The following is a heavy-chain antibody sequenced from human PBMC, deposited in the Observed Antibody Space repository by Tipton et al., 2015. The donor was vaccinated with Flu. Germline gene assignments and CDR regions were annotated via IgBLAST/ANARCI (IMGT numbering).Heavy chain of an antibody. CDR1: GFRLTTHA. CDR3: ARDCNGWFPECMDV. Sequence: SLRLSCAASGFRLTTHAMHWVRQAPGKGLEWVAVISHDGGKRYYGEYVDGRFTVSRDNSKNMVYLEMNILRPEDTAVFYCARDCNGWFPECMDVWGQGTTVIVSS. CDR2: ISHDGGKR. J-gene: IGHJ6*02. D-gene: IGHD2-15*01. V-gene: IGHV3-30*04.